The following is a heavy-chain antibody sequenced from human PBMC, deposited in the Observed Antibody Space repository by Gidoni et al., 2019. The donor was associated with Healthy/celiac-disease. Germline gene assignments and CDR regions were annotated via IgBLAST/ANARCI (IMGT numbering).Heavy chain of an antibody. CDR2: ISGSGGST. Sequence: EVHLLESGGRLVQPGGSLILLFAASGFTFSRYAMSWVRQAPGKGLEWVSAISGSGGSTYYADSVKGRFTISRENSKNTLYLKMNSLRAEDKAVYYCAKGYSWGDFDYWGQGTLVTVSS. V-gene: IGHV3-23*01. J-gene: IGHJ4*02. CDR3: AKGYSWGDFDY. D-gene: IGHD2-15*01. CDR1: GFTFSRYA.